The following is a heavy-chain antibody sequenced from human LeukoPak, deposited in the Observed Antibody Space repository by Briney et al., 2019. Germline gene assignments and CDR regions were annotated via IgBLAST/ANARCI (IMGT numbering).Heavy chain of an antibody. CDR3: ARIYCSGGSCYSHPYYYYGMDV. D-gene: IGHD2-15*01. CDR2: MNPNSGKT. V-gene: IGHV1-8*01. Sequence: GSVRVSCKASGYTFTSYDINWVRQAAGPGLEWMGWMNPNSGKTGYAQTFQGRVNMTRKNSIRTAYMELSRVRSEDRAVYYCARIYCSGGSCYSHPYYYYGMDVWGQGTTVTVSS. J-gene: IGHJ6*02. CDR1: GYTFTSYD.